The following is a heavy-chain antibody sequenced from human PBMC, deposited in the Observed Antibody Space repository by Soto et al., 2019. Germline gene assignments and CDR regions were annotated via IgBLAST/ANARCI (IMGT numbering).Heavy chain of an antibody. J-gene: IGHJ5*02. Sequence: GGSQRLSCAASGFTFSSYAMGWVRQAPGKGLEWVSAISGSGGSTYYADSVKGRFTISRDNSKNTLYLQMNSLRAEDTAVYYCAKGRSSWSWFDPWGQGTLVTVS. CDR2: ISGSGGST. D-gene: IGHD6-13*01. CDR3: AKGRSSWSWFDP. CDR1: GFTFSSYA. V-gene: IGHV3-23*01.